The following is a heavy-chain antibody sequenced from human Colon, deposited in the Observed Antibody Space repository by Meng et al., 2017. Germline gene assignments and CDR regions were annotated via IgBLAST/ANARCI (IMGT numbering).Heavy chain of an antibody. CDR3: ATDLGY. D-gene: IGHD3-16*01. Sequence: SETLSLTCTVSGGSISSGGSYWSWTRQPAGKGLEWIGRIYTSGYTNYNPSLKSRVTMSIDTSKNQFSLKLSSVTAADTAVYYCATDLGYWGQRTLVTVSS. CDR2: IYTSGYT. CDR1: GGSISSGGSY. V-gene: IGHV4-61*02. J-gene: IGHJ4*02.